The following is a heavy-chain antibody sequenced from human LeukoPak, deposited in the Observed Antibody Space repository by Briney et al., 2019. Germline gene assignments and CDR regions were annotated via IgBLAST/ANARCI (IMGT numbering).Heavy chain of an antibody. V-gene: IGHV4-39*01. CDR2: IFYSGST. CDR1: GGSSSSSNYY. J-gene: IGHJ5*02. CDR3: ARHPLKAYVSDWFDP. Sequence: SETLSLTCGVSGGSSSSSNYYWDWIRQPPGKGLEWIASIFYSGSTYHNPSLKSRVTISVDTSKSQFSLKLSSVTAADTAVYFCARHPLKAYVSDWFDPWGQGTLVTVSS. D-gene: IGHD3-10*02.